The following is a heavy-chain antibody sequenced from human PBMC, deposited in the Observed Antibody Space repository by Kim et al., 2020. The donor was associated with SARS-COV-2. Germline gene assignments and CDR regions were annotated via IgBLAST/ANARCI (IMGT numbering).Heavy chain of an antibody. D-gene: IGHD6-19*01. CDR3: ARRSSGWEFDS. J-gene: IGHJ4*02. CDR2: T. V-gene: IGHV3-23*01. Sequence: TYYADSVKGRFTISRDNSKNTLYLQMTSLRAEDTAIYYCARRSSGWEFDSWGQGTLVTVSS.